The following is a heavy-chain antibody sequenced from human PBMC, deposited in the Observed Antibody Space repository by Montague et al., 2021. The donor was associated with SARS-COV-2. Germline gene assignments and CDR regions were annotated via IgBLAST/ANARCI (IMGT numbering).Heavy chain of an antibody. CDR3: AKRLDTGGYSVDGGADY. J-gene: IGHJ4*02. Sequence: FLRLSCAASGFTFNTFTMTWVRQAPGKGLEWVSSIASSGGGTYYADSVKGRFTISRDNSKNTLFLQMNSLRDEDTALYYCAKRLDTGGYSVDGGADYWGQGTLVTVSS. CDR1: GFTFNTFT. V-gene: IGHV3-23*01. D-gene: IGHD6-25*01. CDR2: IASSGGGT.